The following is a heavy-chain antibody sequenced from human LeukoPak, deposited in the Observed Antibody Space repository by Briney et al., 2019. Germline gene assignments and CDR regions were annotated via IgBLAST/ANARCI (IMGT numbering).Heavy chain of an antibody. J-gene: IGHJ4*02. CDR1: GGSISSGDNC. D-gene: IGHD3-22*01. CDR3: ARVPFYDSSGVF. CDR2: IYYSGST. Sequence: SETLSLTCTVSGGSISSGDNCWSWIRQPPGKGLEWIGYIYYSGSTYYNPSLKSRVTISSDTSKNQFSLKLSSVTAADTAVYYCARVPFYDSSGVFWGQGTLVTVSS. V-gene: IGHV4-30-4*01.